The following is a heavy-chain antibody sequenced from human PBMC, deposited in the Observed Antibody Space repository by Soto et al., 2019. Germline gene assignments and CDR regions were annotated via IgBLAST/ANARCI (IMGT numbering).Heavy chain of an antibody. CDR3: AREGNNPTY. CDR1: GFTFCSCW. CDR2: INSDGSST. Sequence: GGPLRLSCAACGFTFCSCWLHWVRQAPGEGLVWVSRINSDGSSTTYADSVKGRFTISRDNAKNTLYLQMNSLRAEDTAVYYCAREGNNPTYWGQGTLVTVSS. V-gene: IGHV3-74*01. D-gene: IGHD1-20*01. J-gene: IGHJ4*02.